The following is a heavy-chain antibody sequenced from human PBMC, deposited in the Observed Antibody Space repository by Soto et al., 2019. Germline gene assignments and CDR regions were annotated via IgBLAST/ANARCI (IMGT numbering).Heavy chain of an antibody. Sequence: ASVKVSCKASGYTFTSYAMHWVRQAPGQRLEWMGWINAGNGNTKYSQKFQGRVTITRDTSASTAYMELSSLRSEDTAVYYCARMGDSSGYYSPFFDYWGQGTLVTAPQ. V-gene: IGHV1-3*01. D-gene: IGHD3-22*01. CDR2: INAGNGNT. J-gene: IGHJ4*02. CDR3: ARMGDSSGYYSPFFDY. CDR1: GYTFTSYA.